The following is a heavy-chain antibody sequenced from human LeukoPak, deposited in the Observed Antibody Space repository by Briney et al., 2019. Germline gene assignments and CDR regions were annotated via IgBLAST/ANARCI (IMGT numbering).Heavy chain of an antibody. D-gene: IGHD5-24*01. CDR3: ARGGAAWGWLLKVVFDY. CDR2: INHSGST. Sequence: SETLSLTCAVYGGSFSGYYWSWIRQPPGKGLEWIGEINHSGSTNYNPSLKSRVTISVDTSKNQFSLKLSSVTAADTAVYYCARGGAAWGWLLKVVFDYWGQGTLVTVSS. CDR1: GGSFSGYY. J-gene: IGHJ4*02. V-gene: IGHV4-34*01.